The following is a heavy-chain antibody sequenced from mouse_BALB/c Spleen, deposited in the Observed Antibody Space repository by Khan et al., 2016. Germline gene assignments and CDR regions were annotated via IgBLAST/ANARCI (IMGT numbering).Heavy chain of an antibody. D-gene: IGHD2-2*01. V-gene: IGHV14-3*02. J-gene: IGHJ3*01. CDR3: ARAPYGYDVGFAY. CDR1: GFNIKDTY. Sequence: VQLKESGAELVKPGASVKLSCTASGFNIKDTYMHWVKQRPEQGLEWIGRIDPANGNTKYDPKFQGKATITADTSSNTAYLQLSSLATEDTAVYSCARAPYGYDVGFAYWGQATLVTVSA. CDR2: IDPANGNT.